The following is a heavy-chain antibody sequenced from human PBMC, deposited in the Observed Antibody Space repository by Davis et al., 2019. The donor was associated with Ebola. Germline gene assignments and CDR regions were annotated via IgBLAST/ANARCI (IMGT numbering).Heavy chain of an antibody. V-gene: IGHV3-21*01. Sequence: GESLKISCTASGFTFSSYSMNWVRQAPGKGLEWVSSISSSSSYIYYADSVKGRFTISRDNAKNSLYLQMNSLSAEDTAVYYCARGGYYDSSGYSHAAFDIWGQGTMVTVSS. CDR3: ARGGYYDSSGYSHAAFDI. CDR2: ISSSSSYI. D-gene: IGHD3-22*01. J-gene: IGHJ3*02. CDR1: GFTFSSYS.